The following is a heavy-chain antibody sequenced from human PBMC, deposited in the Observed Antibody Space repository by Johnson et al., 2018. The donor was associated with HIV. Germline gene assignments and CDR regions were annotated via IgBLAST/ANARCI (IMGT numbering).Heavy chain of an antibody. CDR3: ASRPGGDFCSGCSCRPNPYDGFDI. V-gene: IGHV3-30*14. Sequence: QVQLVESGGGVVQPGTSLRLSCVGSKFIFSSYTMHWVRQAPGKGLEWVSLVSYDGSNKYYADSVKGRFTISRDNSKNTLYLQMNSLRAEDTAVYYCASRPGGDFCSGCSCRPNPYDGFDIWGQGTKVTVSS. CDR2: VSYDGSNK. D-gene: IGHD2-15*01. CDR1: KFIFSSYT. J-gene: IGHJ3*02.